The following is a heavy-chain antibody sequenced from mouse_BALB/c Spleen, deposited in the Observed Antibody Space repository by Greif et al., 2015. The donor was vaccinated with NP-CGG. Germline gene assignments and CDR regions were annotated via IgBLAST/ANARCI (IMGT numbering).Heavy chain of an antibody. V-gene: IGHV5-6-4*01. J-gene: IGHJ2*01. Sequence: EVQLQESGGGLVKPGGSLKLSCAASGFTFSSYTMSWVRQTPEKRLEWVATINSGGIYTFYPDSVKGRFTISRDIAKNTLYLQMSSLMSEDTAMYYCTREGNYYSDYWGQGTTLTVSS. CDR2: INSGGIYT. CDR3: TREGNYYSDY. CDR1: GFTFSSYT. D-gene: IGHD2-1*01.